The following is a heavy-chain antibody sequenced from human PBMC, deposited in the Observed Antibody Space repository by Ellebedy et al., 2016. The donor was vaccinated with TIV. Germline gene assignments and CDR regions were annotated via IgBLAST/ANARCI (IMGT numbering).Heavy chain of an antibody. CDR1: GGSMTSYY. CDR2: IYYSGGT. CDR3: ARQGDFYAPGNFPYFDS. J-gene: IGHJ4*01. V-gene: IGHV4-59*08. D-gene: IGHD2/OR15-2a*01. Sequence: SETLSLTCNVSGGSMTSYYWSWIRQPPGRELEWIGNIYYSGGTNYNPSLESRVTISVDTSQNHFSLKLTSVTAADTAVYYCARQGDFYAPGNFPYFDSWGHGTVITVS.